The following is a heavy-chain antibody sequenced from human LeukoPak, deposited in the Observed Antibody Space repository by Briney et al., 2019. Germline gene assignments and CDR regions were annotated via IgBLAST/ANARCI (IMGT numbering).Heavy chain of an antibody. CDR1: GFTFSHYW. CDR2: INNDGSST. D-gene: IGHD5-12*01. J-gene: IGHJ4*02. V-gene: IGHV3-74*01. CDR3: AKANSAYDYDYFDY. Sequence: GGSLRLSCAASGFTFSHYWMHSARQVPGKGLVWVSHINNDGSSTTYADSVKGRFTISRDNAKNTLYLQMNSLRAEDTAVYYCAKANSAYDYDYFDYWGQGTLVTVSS.